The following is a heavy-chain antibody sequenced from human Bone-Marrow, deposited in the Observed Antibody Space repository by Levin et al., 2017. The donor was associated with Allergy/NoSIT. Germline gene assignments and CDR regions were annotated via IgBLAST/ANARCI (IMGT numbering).Heavy chain of an antibody. J-gene: IGHJ4*02. CDR1: DGSFRSGDYY. CDR3: ARRATSTLDESYFDY. CDR2: ISTSGST. Sequence: SQTLSLTCNVSDGSFRSGDYYWSWIRQPPGEGLEWIGCISTSGSTNYNPSLENRLSMSVDFSTDQFSLKLTSVTAADTAVYYWARRATSTLDESYFDYWGQGTLVTVSS. V-gene: IGHV4-30-4*01. D-gene: IGHD1-1*01.